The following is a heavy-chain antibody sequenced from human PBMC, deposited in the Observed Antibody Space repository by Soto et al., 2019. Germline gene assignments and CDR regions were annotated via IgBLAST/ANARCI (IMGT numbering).Heavy chain of an antibody. Sequence: QVQLVQSGAEVKKPGSSVKVSCKASGGTFNSYGFNWVRQAPGQGLEWMGGVIAMFGTANYAQKFQGRVTITADKSTSTSYMEVKSLRSEDTAVYYCARGDDILARRGDYFAYWGQGTQVTVSS. CDR1: GGTFNSYG. CDR3: ARGDDILARRGDYFAY. V-gene: IGHV1-69*06. J-gene: IGHJ4*02. CDR2: VIAMFGTA. D-gene: IGHD6-6*01.